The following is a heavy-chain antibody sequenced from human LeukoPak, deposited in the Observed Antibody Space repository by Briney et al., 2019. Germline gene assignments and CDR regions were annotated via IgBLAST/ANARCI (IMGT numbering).Heavy chain of an antibody. CDR1: GYTFTSYG. D-gene: IGHD3-10*01. V-gene: IGHV1-18*01. J-gene: IGHJ6*03. CDR3: ARAVEGFGELFYYMDV. CDR2: ISAYNGNT. Sequence: ASVKVSCKASGYTFTSYGISGVRQAPGQGLEWMGWISAYNGNTNYAQKSQGRDTMITDTSTRTAYMELRSLRSDDTDVYYCARAVEGFGELFYYMDVWGKGTTVTVSS.